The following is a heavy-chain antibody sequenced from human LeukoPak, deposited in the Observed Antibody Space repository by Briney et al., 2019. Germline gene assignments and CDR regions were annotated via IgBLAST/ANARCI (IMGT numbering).Heavy chain of an antibody. CDR1: GGSFSGYY. CDR2: INHSGST. V-gene: IGHV4-34*01. CDR3: ASAMPALEGSENDYGDYGDY. D-gene: IGHD4-17*01. J-gene: IGHJ4*02. Sequence: SETLSLTCAVYGGSFSGYYWSWIRQPPGKGLEWIGEINHSGSTNYNPSLKSRVTVSVDTSKNQFSLKLSSVTAADTAVYYCASAMPALEGSENDYGDYGDYWGQGTLVTVSS.